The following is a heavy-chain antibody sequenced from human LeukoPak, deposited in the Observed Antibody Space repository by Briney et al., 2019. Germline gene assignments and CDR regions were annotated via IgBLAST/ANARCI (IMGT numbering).Heavy chain of an antibody. D-gene: IGHD3-3*01. CDR2: IYYSGST. V-gene: IGHV4-59*01. CDR1: GGSISSYY. Sequence: SETLSLTCTVSGGSISSYYWSWIQQPPGKGLEWIGYIYYSGSTNYNPSLKSRVTISVDTSKNQFSLKLSSVTAADTAVYYCARDRTYYDFWSGYWKQHDAFDIWGQGTMVTVSS. J-gene: IGHJ3*02. CDR3: ARDRTYYDFWSGYWKQHDAFDI.